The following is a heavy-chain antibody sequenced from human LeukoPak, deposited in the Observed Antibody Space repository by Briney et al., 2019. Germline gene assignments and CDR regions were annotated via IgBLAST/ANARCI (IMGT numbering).Heavy chain of an antibody. V-gene: IGHV1-2*02. CDR2: INPNSGGT. CDR1: GYTFTGYY. Sequence: ASVKVSCKASGYTFTGYYMHWVRQAPGQGLEWMGWINPNSGGTKYAQKFQGRVTMTRDTSISTAYMDLSRLRSDDTAIYFCARDYYYFDYWGQGTLVTVSS. D-gene: IGHD1-26*01. CDR3: ARDYYYFDY. J-gene: IGHJ4*02.